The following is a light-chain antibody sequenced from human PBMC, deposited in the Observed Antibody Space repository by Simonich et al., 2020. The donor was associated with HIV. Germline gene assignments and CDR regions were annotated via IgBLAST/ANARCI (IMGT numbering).Light chain of an antibody. CDR2: DAS. CDR1: QSISSY. V-gene: IGKV1-33*01. J-gene: IGKJ2*01. Sequence: DIQMTQSPSSLSASVGDRVTITCRASQSISSYLNWNQQKPGKAPKLLIYDASNLEKGVPSRFSGSGSGTDFTFTISSLQPEDIATYYCQQYDNLPYTFGQGTKLEIK. CDR3: QQYDNLPYT.